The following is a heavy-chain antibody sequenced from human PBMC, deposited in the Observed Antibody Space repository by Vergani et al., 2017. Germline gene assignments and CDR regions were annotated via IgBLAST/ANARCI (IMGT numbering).Heavy chain of an antibody. CDR1: GYSFSSYD. V-gene: IGHV1-8*01. CDR3: ARSTDCPNDHVSSDYFRRTFDV. J-gene: IGHJ6*04. Sequence: QVQLVQSGAELKKPGASVKVSCRASGYSFSSYDISWVRQATGQGLEWMGWINPNSGTTGYAQKFQGRVTMTRNTSINTAYMELSRLSFEDAAVYYCARSTDCPNDHVSSDYFRRTFDVWGKGTTVTVSS. D-gene: IGHD2-21*02. CDR2: INPNSGTT.